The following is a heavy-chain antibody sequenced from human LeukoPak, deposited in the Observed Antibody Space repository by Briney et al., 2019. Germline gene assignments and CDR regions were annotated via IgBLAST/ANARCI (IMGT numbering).Heavy chain of an antibody. V-gene: IGHV3-21*01. J-gene: IGHJ4*02. CDR2: ISGSSSYI. CDR3: ASAYGDYSSFDY. CDR1: GFTVSSNY. D-gene: IGHD4-17*01. Sequence: PGGSLRLSCAASGFTVSSNYMSWVRQAPGKGLEWVSSISGSSSYIYYADSVKGRFTISRDNAKNSLYLQMNSLRAEDTAVHYCASAYGDYSSFDYWGQGTLVIVSS.